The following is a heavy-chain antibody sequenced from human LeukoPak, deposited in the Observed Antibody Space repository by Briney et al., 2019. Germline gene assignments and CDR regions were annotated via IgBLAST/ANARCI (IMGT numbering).Heavy chain of an antibody. CDR3: ARGRYSSRSDY. CDR2: IYHSGST. D-gene: IGHD6-13*01. J-gene: IGHJ4*02. CDR1: GGSISSGGYS. V-gene: IGHV4-30-2*01. Sequence: PSETLSLTCAVSGGSISSGGYSWSWIRQPPGKGLEWIGYIYHSGSTYYNPSLKSRVTISVGRSKNQFSLKLSSVTAADTAVYYCARGRYSSRSDYWGQGTLVTVSS.